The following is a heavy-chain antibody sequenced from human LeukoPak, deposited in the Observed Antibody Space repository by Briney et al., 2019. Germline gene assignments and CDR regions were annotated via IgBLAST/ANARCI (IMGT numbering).Heavy chain of an antibody. Sequence: GGSLRLSCAASGFTFSSYGMHWVRQAPGKGLEWVAVISYDGSNKYYADSVKGRFTISRDNSKNTLYLQMNSLRAEDTAVYYCARGSYRYTNDYWGQGTLVTVSS. V-gene: IGHV3-30*03. CDR1: GFTFSSYG. CDR3: ARGSYRYTNDY. D-gene: IGHD3-16*02. CDR2: ISYDGSNK. J-gene: IGHJ4*02.